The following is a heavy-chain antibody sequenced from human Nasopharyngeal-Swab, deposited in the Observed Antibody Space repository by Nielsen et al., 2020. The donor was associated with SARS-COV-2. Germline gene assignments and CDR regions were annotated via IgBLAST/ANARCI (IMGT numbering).Heavy chain of an antibody. V-gene: IGHV3-7*01. CDR2: IKKDGSEK. Sequence: GESLKLSCAASGFTFSSYLMSWVRQAPGKGLEWVANIKKDGSEKYYVDSVKCRFTISRDNAKNSLYLQMNSLRAEDTAVYYCARSRRYYYGSGAVSDYYYGMDVWGQGTTVTVSS. J-gene: IGHJ6*02. CDR1: GFTFSSYL. D-gene: IGHD3-10*01. CDR3: ARSRRYYYGSGAVSDYYYGMDV.